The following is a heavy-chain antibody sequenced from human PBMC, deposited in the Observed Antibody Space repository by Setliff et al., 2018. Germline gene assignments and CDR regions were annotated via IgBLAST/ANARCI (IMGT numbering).Heavy chain of an antibody. CDR2: IIPLFGTT. Sequence: SVKVSCKASGGNFNNYAINWVRQAPGQGLEWVGRIIPLFGTTNLAQEFQGRVTMTADESTETTYIDLTSLRSEDTAVYYCARAGAAPSGRKGVFEYWGQGTLVTVSS. D-gene: IGHD1-26*01. CDR3: ARAGAAPSGRKGVFEY. J-gene: IGHJ4*02. V-gene: IGHV1-69*13. CDR1: GGNFNNYA.